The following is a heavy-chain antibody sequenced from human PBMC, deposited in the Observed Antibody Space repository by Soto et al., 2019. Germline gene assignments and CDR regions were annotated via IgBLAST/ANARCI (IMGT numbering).Heavy chain of an antibody. Sequence: QVQLVESGGGVVLPGGSLRLSCAASGFAFETFAMHWVRQAPGKGLEWVALISSDGTKKHLADAVKGRFTISRDNSKKMVYLIMQSLRGEDSAIYYCAKATAAAYYYYYYGMDVWGQGTTVSVSS. CDR2: ISSDGTKK. CDR3: AKATAAAYYYYYYGMDV. D-gene: IGHD6-13*01. V-gene: IGHV3-30-3*01. CDR1: GFAFETFA. J-gene: IGHJ6*02.